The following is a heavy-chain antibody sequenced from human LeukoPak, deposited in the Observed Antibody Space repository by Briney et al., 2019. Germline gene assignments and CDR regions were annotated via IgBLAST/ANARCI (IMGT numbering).Heavy chain of an antibody. V-gene: IGHV4-34*01. Sequence: SETLSLTCAVYGGSFSGYYWSWIRQPPGKGLEWIGEINHSGSTNYNPSLKSRVTISVDTSKNQFSLKLSSVTAADTAVYYCARGRYSYGRARTYYFDYWGQGTLFTVSS. CDR3: ARGRYSYGRARTYYFDY. CDR1: GGSFSGYY. J-gene: IGHJ4*02. D-gene: IGHD5-18*01. CDR2: INHSGST.